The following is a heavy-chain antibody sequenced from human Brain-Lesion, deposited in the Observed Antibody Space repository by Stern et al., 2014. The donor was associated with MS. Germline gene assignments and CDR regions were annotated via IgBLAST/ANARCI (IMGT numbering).Heavy chain of an antibody. Sequence: QVQLGQSGAEVKKPGASVKVSCKTSGYTFTGYEINWVRQATGQGLEWMGWMHPNSETTGSAEKFQGRVTMTRNTSISTAYLELRSLSPDDTAVYYCAREGVIVGPNRFDYWGQGTLVTVSS. CDR3: AREGVIVGPNRFDY. D-gene: IGHD1-26*01. CDR1: GYTFTGYE. J-gene: IGHJ4*02. CDR2: MHPNSETT. V-gene: IGHV1-8*01.